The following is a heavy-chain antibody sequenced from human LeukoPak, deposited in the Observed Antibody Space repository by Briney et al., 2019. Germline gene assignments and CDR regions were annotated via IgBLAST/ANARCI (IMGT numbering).Heavy chain of an antibody. D-gene: IGHD2-21*02. CDR1: GYTFTSYD. Sequence: ASVKVSCKASGYTFTSYDINWVRQATGQGLEWMGWMNPNSGNTGYAQKFQGRVTMTRNTSISTAYMELSSLRSEDTAVYYCARASRINIAVVTADLPYWGQGTLVTVSS. V-gene: IGHV1-8*01. CDR3: ARASRINIAVVTADLPY. J-gene: IGHJ4*02. CDR2: MNPNSGNT.